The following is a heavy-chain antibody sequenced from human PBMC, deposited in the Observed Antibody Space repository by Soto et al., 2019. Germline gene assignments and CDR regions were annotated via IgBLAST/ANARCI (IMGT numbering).Heavy chain of an antibody. CDR2: TYFRSKWYN. CDR3: AKGDNLGPKTGYAFDP. Sequence: SQTLSLTCAISGDSVSSNTASWNWIRQSPSRGLEWLGRTYFRSKWYNDYAVSVKSRIIINPDTSNNQFSLQLDSVTPEDTAVYFCAKGDNLGPKTGYAFDPWGQGIMVTVSS. D-gene: IGHD5-12*01. CDR1: GDSVSSNTAS. J-gene: IGHJ5*02. V-gene: IGHV6-1*01.